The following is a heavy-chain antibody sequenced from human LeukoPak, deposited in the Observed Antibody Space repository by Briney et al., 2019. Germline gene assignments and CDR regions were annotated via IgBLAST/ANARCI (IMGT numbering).Heavy chain of an antibody. V-gene: IGHV4-59*08. CDR1: GGSISSYY. CDR2: IYYSGST. J-gene: IGHJ4*02. CDR3: ARHTYARPFDS. Sequence: SETLSLTCTVSGGSISSYYWSWIRQPPGKGLEWIGYIYYSGSTNYNPSLKSRVTISVDTSKNQFSLKLSSVTAADTAIYYCARHTYARPFDSWGQGTLVTVSS. D-gene: IGHD6-6*01.